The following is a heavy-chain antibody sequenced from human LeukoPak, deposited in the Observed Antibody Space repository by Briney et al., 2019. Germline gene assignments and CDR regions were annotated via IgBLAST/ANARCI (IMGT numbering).Heavy chain of an antibody. J-gene: IGHJ5*02. CDR3: ARLWFGANWFDP. CDR2: IYYSGST. CDR1: GGSISSSSYY. D-gene: IGHD3-10*01. Sequence: SETLSLTCTVSGGSISSSSYYWGWIRQPPGKGLEWIGSIYYSGSTYYNPSLKSRVTMSVDTSKNQFSLKLSSVTAADTAVYYCARLWFGANWFDPWGQGTLVTVSS. V-gene: IGHV4-39*07.